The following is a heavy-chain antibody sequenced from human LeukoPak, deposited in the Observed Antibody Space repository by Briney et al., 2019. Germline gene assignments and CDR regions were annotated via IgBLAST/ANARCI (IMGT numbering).Heavy chain of an antibody. J-gene: IGHJ4*02. D-gene: IGHD6-13*01. CDR1: GFTFSGSA. CDR3: TRLVGSSWPDY. Sequence: GGSLRLSCAASGFTFSGSAMHWVRQASGKGLEWVGRIRSKANSYATAYAASVKGRFTISRDDSKNTAYLQMNSLKTEDTAVCYCTRLVGSSWPDYWGQGTLVTVSS. V-gene: IGHV3-73*01. CDR2: IRSKANSYAT.